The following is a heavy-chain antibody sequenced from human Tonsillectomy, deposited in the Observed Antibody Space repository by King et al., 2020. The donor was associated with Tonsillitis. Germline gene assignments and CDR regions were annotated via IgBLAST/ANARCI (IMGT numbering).Heavy chain of an antibody. D-gene: IGHD6-13*01. V-gene: IGHV4-59*08. CDR3: ARHEGYRNNWFDP. CDR2: IYYSGST. CDR1: GGSISSYY. Sequence: QLQESGPGLVKPSETLSLSCSVAGGSISSYYWSWIRQPPGKGLEWMGYIYYSGSTNYNPSLKSRVTISMDTSKSQFSLKLSSVTAADTAVYHCARHEGYRNNWFDPWGQGTLVTVSS. J-gene: IGHJ5*02.